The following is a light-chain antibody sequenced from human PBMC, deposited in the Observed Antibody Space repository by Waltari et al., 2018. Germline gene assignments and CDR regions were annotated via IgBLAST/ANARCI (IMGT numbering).Light chain of an antibody. Sequence: QAGLTQPPSVSKGLRQTATLTCTGNNNNVGNQGALWLQQHQGNPPKLLSYRNNNRPSAISERFSASRSGNTASLTITELQPEDEADYYCSTWDISLNTHVFGTGTKVTVL. CDR1: NNNVGNQG. CDR2: RNN. CDR3: STWDISLNTHV. V-gene: IGLV10-54*04. J-gene: IGLJ1*01.